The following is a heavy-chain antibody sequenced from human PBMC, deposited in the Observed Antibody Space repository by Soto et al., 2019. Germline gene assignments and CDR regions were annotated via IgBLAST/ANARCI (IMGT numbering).Heavy chain of an antibody. D-gene: IGHD1-1*01. Sequence: QVRLVESGGGLVKPGGSLRLSCSLSGFTFRDYYMSWIRQAPGKGLEWISYITSSGTYTMDADSVKGRFTISRDNARNSLYLQMNNLRADATAVYYFARDKHKVNCLDVWGQGTTVTVSS. CDR1: GFTFRDYY. CDR2: ITSSGTYT. CDR3: ARDKHKVNCLDV. V-gene: IGHV3-11*05. J-gene: IGHJ6*02.